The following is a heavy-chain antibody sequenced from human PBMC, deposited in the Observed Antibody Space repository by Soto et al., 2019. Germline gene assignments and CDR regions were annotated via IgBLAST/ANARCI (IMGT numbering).Heavy chain of an antibody. Sequence: SETLSLTCTVSGGSISSYYWSWIRQPPGKGLEWIGYIYYSGSTNYNPSLKSRVTISVDTSKNQFSLKLNSMTAADTAVYYCARRQSSSWYGLWGQGTLVTVSS. J-gene: IGHJ4*02. D-gene: IGHD6-13*01. V-gene: IGHV4-59*08. CDR3: ARRQSSSWYGL. CDR1: GGSISSYY. CDR2: IYYSGST.